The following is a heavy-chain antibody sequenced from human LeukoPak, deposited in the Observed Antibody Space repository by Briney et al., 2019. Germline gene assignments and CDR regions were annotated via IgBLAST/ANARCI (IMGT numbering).Heavy chain of an antibody. J-gene: IGHJ4*02. V-gene: IGHV3-33*01. CDR3: ARARTWLQTLIDY. D-gene: IGHD5-24*01. Sequence: GGSLRLSCAASGFTFSSYGMHWVRQAPGKGLEWVAVIWYDGSNKYYADSVKGRFTISRDNSKNTLYLQMNSLRAEDTAVYYCARARTWLQTLIDYWGQGTLVTVSS. CDR2: IWYDGSNK. CDR1: GFTFSSYG.